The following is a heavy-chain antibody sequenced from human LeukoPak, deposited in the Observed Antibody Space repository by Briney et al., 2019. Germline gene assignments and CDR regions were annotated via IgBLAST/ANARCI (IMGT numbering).Heavy chain of an antibody. V-gene: IGHV1-69*04. CDR1: GGTFSSYA. D-gene: IGHD5-24*01. CDR2: IIPIFGIA. CDR3: ARDARIGMATTFDY. Sequence: SVKVSCKASGGTFSSYAISWVRQAPGQGLEWMGRIIPIFGIANYAQKFQGRVTITADKSTSTAYMELCSLRSEDTAVYYCARDARIGMATTFDYWGQGTLVTVSS. J-gene: IGHJ4*02.